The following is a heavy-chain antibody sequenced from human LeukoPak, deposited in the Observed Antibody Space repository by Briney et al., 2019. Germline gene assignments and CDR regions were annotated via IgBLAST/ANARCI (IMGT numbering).Heavy chain of an antibody. CDR2: IYYSGST. J-gene: IGHJ4*02. D-gene: IGHD4-23*01. Sequence: SETLSLTCTVSGGSISSYYWSWIRQPPGKGLEWIGYIYYSGSTNYNPSLKSRVTISADTSKTQFSLKLSSVTAADTAVYYCARDDYGGNHGYWGQGTLVTVSS. CDR3: ARDDYGGNHGY. CDR1: GGSISSYY. V-gene: IGHV4-59*12.